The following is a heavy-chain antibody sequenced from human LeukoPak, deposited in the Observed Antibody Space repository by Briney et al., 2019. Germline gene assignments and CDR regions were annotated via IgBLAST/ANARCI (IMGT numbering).Heavy chain of an antibody. CDR1: GFTFSDYW. D-gene: IGHD2-2*01. Sequence: PGGSLRLSCTASGFTFSDYWMTWVRQAPGKGPEWVANIKQDGSQRYYVDSVRGRFTISRDNAKNSLFLQMNSLRAEDTAVYYCASDIVIVPAAIPIWGQGTLVTVSS. J-gene: IGHJ4*02. CDR3: ASDIVIVPAAIPI. V-gene: IGHV3-7*01. CDR2: IKQDGSQR.